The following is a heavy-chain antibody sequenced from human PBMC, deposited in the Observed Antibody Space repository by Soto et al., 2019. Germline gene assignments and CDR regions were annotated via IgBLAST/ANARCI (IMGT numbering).Heavy chain of an antibody. CDR1: GFTFSTYW. CDR3: ARNDPGGY. CDR2: IRGDGNDK. Sequence: GGSLRLSCAASGFTFSTYWMSWVRQAPGKGLEWVANIRGDGNDKYYADSVKGRFTISRDNSKNTLYLQMNSLRAEDTAVYYCARNDPGGYWGQGTLVTVSS. J-gene: IGHJ4*02. V-gene: IGHV3-7*02.